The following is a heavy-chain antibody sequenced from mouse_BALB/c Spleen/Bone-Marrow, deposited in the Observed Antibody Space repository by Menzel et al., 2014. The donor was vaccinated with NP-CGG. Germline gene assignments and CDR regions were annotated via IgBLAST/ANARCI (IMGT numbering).Heavy chain of an antibody. D-gene: IGHD2-10*01. CDR2: INSGSSTL. Sequence: EVKLVVSGGGLAQPGGSRKLSCAPSGFTFSSFGMHWVRQAPEKGLERVAYINSGSSTLNYADTVKGRFTISRDNPKNTLFLQKSGLKSGDTAMCYNLRPYNYARDYWDQGASSNGSS. CDR3: LRPYNYARDY. V-gene: IGHV5-17*02. CDR1: GFTFSSFG. J-gene: IGHJ4*01.